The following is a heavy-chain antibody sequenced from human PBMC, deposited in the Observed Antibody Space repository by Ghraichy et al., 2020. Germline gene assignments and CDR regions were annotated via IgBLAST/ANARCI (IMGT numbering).Heavy chain of an antibody. CDR2: ISSSSSYI. CDR1: GFTFSSYS. D-gene: IGHD5-12*01. CDR3: AREYSGYDFGFVDYGMDV. J-gene: IGHJ6*02. Sequence: GESLNISCAASGFTFSSYSMNWVRQAPGKGLEWVSSISSSSSYIYYADSVKGRFTISRDNAKNSLYLQMNSLRAEDTAVYYCAREYSGYDFGFVDYGMDVWGQGTTVTVSS. V-gene: IGHV3-21*01.